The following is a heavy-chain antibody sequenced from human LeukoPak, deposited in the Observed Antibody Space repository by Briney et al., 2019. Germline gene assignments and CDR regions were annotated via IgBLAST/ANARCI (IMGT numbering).Heavy chain of an antibody. CDR3: AKDTVNSGSSY. J-gene: IGHJ4*02. CDR2: ISSSSSTI. CDR1: GFTFSSYS. V-gene: IGHV3-48*01. D-gene: IGHD6-19*01. Sequence: RGSLRLSCAASGFTFSSYSMNWVRQVPGKGLEWVSHISSSSSTIYYADSVKGRFTISRDNSKNTLYLQMNSLRAADTAVYYCAKDTVNSGSSYWGQGTLVTVSS.